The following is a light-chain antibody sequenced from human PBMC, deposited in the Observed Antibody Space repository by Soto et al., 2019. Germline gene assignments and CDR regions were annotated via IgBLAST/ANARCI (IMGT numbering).Light chain of an antibody. CDR1: SSDIGNYNY. CDR3: AAWDASLSAGV. V-gene: IGLV2-14*01. CDR2: EVS. Sequence: QSVLTQPASVSGSPGQSITISCTGTSSDIGNYNYVSWYQQHPGKAPKVMIYEVSYRPSGVSDRFSGSKSDNTASLTISGLQAEDEADYYCAAWDASLSAGVFGNGTKLTVL. J-gene: IGLJ1*01.